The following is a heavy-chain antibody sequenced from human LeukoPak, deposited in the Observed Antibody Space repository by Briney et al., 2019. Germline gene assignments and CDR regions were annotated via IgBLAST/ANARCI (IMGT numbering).Heavy chain of an antibody. V-gene: IGHV3-23*01. J-gene: IGHJ4*02. D-gene: IGHD3-22*01. CDR3: AKTVYYDSSGPFDY. CDR1: GFTFSSYA. CDR2: ISGSGGST. Sequence: GGSLRLSCAASGFTFSSYAMSWVRQAPGKGLEWVSAISGSGGSTYYADSVKGRFTISRNNFKNTLYLQMNSLRAEDTAVYYCAKTVYYDSSGPFDYWGQGTLVTVSS.